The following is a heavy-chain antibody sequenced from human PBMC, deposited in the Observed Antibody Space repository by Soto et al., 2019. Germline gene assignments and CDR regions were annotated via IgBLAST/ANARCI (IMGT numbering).Heavy chain of an antibody. V-gene: IGHV3-30-3*01. CDR3: ARGAAAAEKYFDY. D-gene: IGHD6-13*01. CDR1: GFTFSSYA. J-gene: IGHJ4*02. Sequence: GGSLRLSCAASGFTFSSYAMHWVRQAPGKGLEWVAVISYDGSNKYYADSVKGRFTISRDNSKNTLYLQMNSLRAEDTAVYYCARGAAAAEKYFDYWGQGTLVTVSS. CDR2: ISYDGSNK.